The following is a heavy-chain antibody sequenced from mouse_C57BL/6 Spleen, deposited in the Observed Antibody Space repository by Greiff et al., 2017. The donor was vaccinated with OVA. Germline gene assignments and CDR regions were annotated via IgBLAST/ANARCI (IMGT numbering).Heavy chain of an antibody. CDR1: GYTFTDYE. D-gene: IGHD4-1*01. CDR3: ARELGRAFDD. J-gene: IGHJ2*01. Sequence: QVQLQQSGAELVRPGASVTLSCKASGYTFTDYEMHWVKQRPGQGLEWIGNINPSNGGTNYNEKFKSKATLTVDKSSSTAYMQLSSLTSEDSAVYYCARELGRAFDDWGQGTTLTVSS. V-gene: IGHV1-53*01. CDR2: INPSNGGT.